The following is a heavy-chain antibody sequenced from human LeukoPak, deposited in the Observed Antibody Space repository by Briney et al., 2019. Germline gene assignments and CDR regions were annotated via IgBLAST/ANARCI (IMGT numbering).Heavy chain of an antibody. D-gene: IGHD6-19*01. Sequence: ASVQVSCKASGYTFTSYDINWVRQATGQGLEWMGWMNPNSGNTGYAQKFQGRVTMTRNTSISTAYMELSSLRSEDTAVYYCARGGGMRQWLVLYYYGMDVWGQGTTVTVSS. J-gene: IGHJ6*02. CDR2: MNPNSGNT. CDR3: ARGGGMRQWLVLYYYGMDV. CDR1: GYTFTSYD. V-gene: IGHV1-8*01.